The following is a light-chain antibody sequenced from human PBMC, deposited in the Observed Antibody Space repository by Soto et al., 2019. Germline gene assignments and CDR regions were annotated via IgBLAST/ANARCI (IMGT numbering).Light chain of an antibody. Sequence: IQLTQSPSSRSASVVDGVTMICRASQGIINYLAWYQQKPGKAPKLLIYAASTLQSGVPSRFSGSGSGTDFTLTISSLQPEDFATYYCQQLNSYSFGQGTRLEIK. CDR1: QGIINY. J-gene: IGKJ5*01. CDR3: QQLNSYS. CDR2: AAS. V-gene: IGKV1-9*01.